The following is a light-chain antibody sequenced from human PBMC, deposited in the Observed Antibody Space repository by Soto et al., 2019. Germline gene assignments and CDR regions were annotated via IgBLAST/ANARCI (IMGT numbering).Light chain of an antibody. Sequence: QSVLTQPRSVSGSPGQSVTISCTGTTSDVGDYNDVSWYQQHPGKAPKLIIFDVSKRPSGVPDRFSGSKSANTASLSISGLQAEDEADYYCSSYKRGATLVFGGGTKVTVL. CDR3: SSYKRGATLV. J-gene: IGLJ2*01. CDR2: DVS. V-gene: IGLV2-11*01. CDR1: TSDVGDYND.